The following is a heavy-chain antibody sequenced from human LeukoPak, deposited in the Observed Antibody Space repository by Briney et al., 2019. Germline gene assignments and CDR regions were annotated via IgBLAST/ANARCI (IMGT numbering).Heavy chain of an antibody. CDR3: AYDSGSYRGFDY. CDR1: GFTFRSHA. D-gene: IGHD1-26*01. V-gene: IGHV3-11*01. Sequence: GGSLRLSCVGSGFTFRSHAMSWIRQAPGKGLEWVSYISSSGSTIYYADSVKGRFTISRDNAKNSLYLQMNSLRAEDTAVYYCAYDSGSYRGFDYWGQGTLVTVSS. J-gene: IGHJ4*02. CDR2: ISSSGSTI.